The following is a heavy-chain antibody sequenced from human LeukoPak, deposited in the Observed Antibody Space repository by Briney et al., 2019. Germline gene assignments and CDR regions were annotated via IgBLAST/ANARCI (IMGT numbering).Heavy chain of an antibody. CDR3: AKPYSSSWYNAFDI. D-gene: IGHD6-13*01. V-gene: IGHV3-74*01. J-gene: IGHJ3*02. Sequence: GGSLRLSCAASGFTFTNYWMHWVRQAPGKGLVWVSLINKDGSVLTYADSVKGRVTISRDNSKNTLYLQMNSLRADDTAVYYCAKPYSSSWYNAFDIWGQGTMVTVSS. CDR2: INKDGSVL. CDR1: GFTFTNYW.